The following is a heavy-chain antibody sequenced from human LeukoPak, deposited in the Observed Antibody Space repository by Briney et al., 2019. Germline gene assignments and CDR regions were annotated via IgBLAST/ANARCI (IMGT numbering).Heavy chain of an antibody. CDR3: TRDRGTYNWFDP. CDR1: GFTSSGSA. D-gene: IGHD2-15*01. J-gene: IGHJ5*02. V-gene: IGHV3-73*01. Sequence: GGSLRLSCAASGFTSSGSAVHWVRQSSGKGLEWIGHIDKKDNLYATAYAESVKGRFTISRDDSKDTAFLHMDSLKTEDTALYYCTRDRGTYNWFDPWGQGTLVTVSS. CDR2: IDKKDNLYAT.